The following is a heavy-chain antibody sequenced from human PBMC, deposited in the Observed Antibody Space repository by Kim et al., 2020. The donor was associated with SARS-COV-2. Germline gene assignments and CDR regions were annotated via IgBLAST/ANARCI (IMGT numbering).Heavy chain of an antibody. CDR2: IYYSGST. CDR1: GGSISSSSYY. V-gene: IGHV4-39*01. J-gene: IGHJ4*02. CDR3: ARHILPTSMWEGWDY. D-gene: IGHD1-26*01. Sequence: SETLSLTCTVSGGSISSSSYYWGLIRQPPGKGLEWIGSIYYSGSTYYNPSLKSRVTISVDTSKNQFSLKLSSVTAADTAVYYCARHILPTSMWEGWDYWGQGTLVTVSS.